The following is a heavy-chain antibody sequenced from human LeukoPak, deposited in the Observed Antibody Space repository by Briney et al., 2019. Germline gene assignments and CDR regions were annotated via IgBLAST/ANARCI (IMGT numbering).Heavy chain of an antibody. CDR1: GGSISSSSHY. CDR3: ATTTIRLGY. J-gene: IGHJ4*02. D-gene: IGHD1-26*01. CDR2: IYYSGST. Sequence: PSETLSLTCTVSGGSISSSSHYWGWIRQPPGKGLEWIGSIYYSGSTYHNPSLKSRVTISVDTSKNQFSLKLSSVTAADTAVYYCATTTIRLGYWGQGTLVTVSS. V-gene: IGHV4-39*07.